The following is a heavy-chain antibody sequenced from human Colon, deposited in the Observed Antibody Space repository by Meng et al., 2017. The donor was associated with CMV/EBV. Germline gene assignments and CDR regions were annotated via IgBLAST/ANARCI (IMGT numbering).Heavy chain of an antibody. CDR1: GDSSGSYY. CDR2: VSYTGSA. V-gene: IGHV4-59*01. D-gene: IGHD2/OR15-2a*01. Sequence: SETLSLTCSVSGDSSGSYYWSWLRQPPGKGLEWIGYVSYTGSATYNPALESRVTISVTTPESQFSLKLSSVNAADSAVYYCAREQNVIPELFDSWGQGTLVTVSS. CDR3: AREQNVIPELFDS. J-gene: IGHJ4*02.